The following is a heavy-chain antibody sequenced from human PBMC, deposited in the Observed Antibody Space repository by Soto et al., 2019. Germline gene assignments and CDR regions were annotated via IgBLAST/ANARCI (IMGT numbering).Heavy chain of an antibody. D-gene: IGHD3-16*02. CDR1: GGSISSSSYY. CDR2: IYYSGST. V-gene: IGHV4-39*01. J-gene: IGHJ4*01. Sequence: PSETLSLTCTVSGGSISSSSYYWGWIRQPPGKGLEWIGSIYYSGSTYYNPSLKSRVTISVDTSKNQFSLKLSSVTAADTAVYYCARLNSYDYVWGSYSYTPYYFDYSGHGTLVTVSS. CDR3: ARLNSYDYVWGSYSYTPYYFDY.